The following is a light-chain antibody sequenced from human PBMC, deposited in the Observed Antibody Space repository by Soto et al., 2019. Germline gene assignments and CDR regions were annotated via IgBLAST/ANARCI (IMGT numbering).Light chain of an antibody. V-gene: IGLV3-9*01. Sequence: SYELTPSLSLSVALGQTARITCGGNNLGSKNVHWFQQKPGQAPVLVIYRDSKRPSEIPERFSGSNSGSTATLTISRAHAGDESDYYCQVWDSGTAVFGGGTKLTVL. J-gene: IGLJ2*01. CDR2: RDS. CDR3: QVWDSGTAV. CDR1: NLGSKN.